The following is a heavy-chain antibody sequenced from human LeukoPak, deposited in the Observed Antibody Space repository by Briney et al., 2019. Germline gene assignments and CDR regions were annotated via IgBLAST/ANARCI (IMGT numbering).Heavy chain of an antibody. V-gene: IGHV1-3*03. J-gene: IGHJ6*03. Sequence: RASVKVSCKASGYTFTDYALHWVRQAPGQRLEWMGWITTGRGDTQYSQAFQRRITITRDKSASTVSMDLSALRSEDTAVYYCARGQRRVRGDYYMDVWGKGTTVTISS. D-gene: IGHD3-10*01. CDR3: ARGQRRVRGDYYMDV. CDR2: ITTGRGDT. CDR1: GYTFTDYA.